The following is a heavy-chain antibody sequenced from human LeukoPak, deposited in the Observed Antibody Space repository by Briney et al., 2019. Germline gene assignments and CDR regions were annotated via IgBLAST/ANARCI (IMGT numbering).Heavy chain of an antibody. V-gene: IGHV4-59*01. CDR2: IYYSGST. J-gene: IGHJ4*02. CDR1: GGSISSYY. D-gene: IGHD3-10*01. Sequence: SETLSLTCSVSGGSISSYYWSWIRQPPGKGLEWIGYIYYSGSTNYNPSLKSRVTISVDTSKNQFSLKLSSVTAADTAVYYCAREDSGSYYGSGFDYWGQGTLVTVSS. CDR3: AREDSGSYYGSGFDY.